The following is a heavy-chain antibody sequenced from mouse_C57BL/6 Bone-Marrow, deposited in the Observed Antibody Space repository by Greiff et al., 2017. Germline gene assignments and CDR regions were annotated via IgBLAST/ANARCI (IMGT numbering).Heavy chain of an antibody. Sequence: VQLQQSGAELVKPGASVKLSCKASGYTFTSYWMHWVKQRPGQGLEWIGMIHPNSGSTNYNEKFKSKATLTVDKSSSTAYMQLSSLTSEDSAVYYCAREEANWAYCFDYWGQGTTLTVSS. V-gene: IGHV1-64*01. CDR1: GYTFTSYW. CDR2: IHPNSGST. D-gene: IGHD4-1*01. J-gene: IGHJ2*01. CDR3: AREEANWAYCFDY.